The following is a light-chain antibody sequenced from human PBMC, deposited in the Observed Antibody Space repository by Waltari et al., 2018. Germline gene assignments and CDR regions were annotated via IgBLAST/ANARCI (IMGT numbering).Light chain of an antibody. CDR2: AAS. Sequence: DIQMTQSPSSLSASVGNRVTITCRASQGISNSLAWYQQKPGKAPKLLVYAASRLESGVPSRFSGSGSGTYYTLTISSLQPEDFATYYCQQYYNTPRITFGQGTRLEIK. V-gene: IGKV1-NL1*01. J-gene: IGKJ5*01. CDR3: QQYYNTPRIT. CDR1: QGISNS.